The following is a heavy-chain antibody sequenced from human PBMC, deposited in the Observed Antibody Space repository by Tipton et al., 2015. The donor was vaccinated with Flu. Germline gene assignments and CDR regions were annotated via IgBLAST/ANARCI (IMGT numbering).Heavy chain of an antibody. V-gene: IGHV5-51*01. CDR3: ARLVDNYDFWSGYYGASPWMDV. J-gene: IGHJ6*02. CDR2: IYPGDSGA. D-gene: IGHD3-3*01. Sequence: MQLVQSGAEVKKPGESLKISCKGSGYSFSTYWIAWVRQMPGKGLEWMGIIYPGDSGARCSPSFQGQVTTSADKSISTAYLQWRSLKASDTAMYYCARLVDNYDFWSGYYGASPWMDVWGQGTTVTVSS. CDR1: GYSFSTYW.